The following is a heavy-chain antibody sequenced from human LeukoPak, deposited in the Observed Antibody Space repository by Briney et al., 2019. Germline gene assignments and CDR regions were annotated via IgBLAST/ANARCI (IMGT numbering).Heavy chain of an antibody. D-gene: IGHD2-21*01. CDR2: FNPNRGGT. Sequence: GASVKVSCKASGYTFTDYYMHWVRQAPGPGLEWMGWFNPNRGGTDYEQKFQGRVTLLRDTSISTAYMELSRLTSDDTAVYYCARGRYCGETTCSDFDSWGQGTLVTVSS. J-gene: IGHJ4*02. CDR3: ARGRYCGETTCSDFDS. V-gene: IGHV1-2*02. CDR1: GYTFTDYY.